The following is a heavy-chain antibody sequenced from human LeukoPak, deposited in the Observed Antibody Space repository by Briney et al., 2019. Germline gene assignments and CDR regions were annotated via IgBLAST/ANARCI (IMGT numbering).Heavy chain of an antibody. CDR1: GGSLSNDNYY. D-gene: IGHD3-22*01. CDR3: ARHVHHSSGFEYYFDY. J-gene: IGHJ4*02. CDR2: VYYSGST. Sequence: SETLSLTCTVSGGSLSNDNYYWGWIRQPPGKGLEWIGSVYYSGSTYYNPSLKSRITMSVDTSKSQFSLNLSSVTAADTAVYYCARHVHHSSGFEYYFDYWGQGTLVTVSS. V-gene: IGHV4-39*01.